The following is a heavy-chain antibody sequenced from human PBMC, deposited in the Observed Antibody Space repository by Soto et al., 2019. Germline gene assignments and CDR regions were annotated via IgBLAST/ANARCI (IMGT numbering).Heavy chain of an antibody. V-gene: IGHV4-39*01. D-gene: IGHD3-22*01. Sequence: PGKGLEWIGNIYYSGSTYYDSSLKSRVTISVDTSKNQFSLKLSSVTAADTAIYYCASQHYYDSSGYYRHYCG. CDR2: IYYSGST. CDR3: ASQHYYDSSGYYRHY. J-gene: IGHJ4*01.